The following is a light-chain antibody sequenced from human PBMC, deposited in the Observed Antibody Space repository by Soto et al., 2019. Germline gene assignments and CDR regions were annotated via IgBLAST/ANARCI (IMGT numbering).Light chain of an antibody. Sequence: EIVMTQSPATLSVSPGERATLSCRASQSVSSNLAWYQQKPGQAPRLLIYGASTRATGIPDRFSGSGSGTEFTVTISSLQSEYFAVYYCQHYNNWPPYTFGQGTNLEIK. J-gene: IGKJ2*01. CDR2: GAS. CDR3: QHYNNWPPYT. V-gene: IGKV3-15*01. CDR1: QSVSSN.